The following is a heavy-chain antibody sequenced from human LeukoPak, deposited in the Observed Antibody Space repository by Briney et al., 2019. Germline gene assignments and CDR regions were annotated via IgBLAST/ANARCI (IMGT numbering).Heavy chain of an antibody. J-gene: IGHJ4*02. CDR3: ARVAIIGATGDH. CDR2: INPSGGST. D-gene: IGHD1-1*01. Sequence: RASVKVSCKASGYTFTSYYMHWVRQAPGQGLEWMGIINPSGGSTDYAQRFQGRVTMTRDMSTSTVYMELSNLKSEDTAVYYCARVAIIGATGDHWGQGTLVTVSS. CDR1: GYTFTSYY. V-gene: IGHV1-46*01.